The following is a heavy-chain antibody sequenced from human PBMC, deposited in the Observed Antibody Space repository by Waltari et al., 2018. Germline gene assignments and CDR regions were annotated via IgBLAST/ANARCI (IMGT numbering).Heavy chain of an antibody. Sequence: QVQLVQSGAEVKKPGSSVKVSCKASGGPFSSYAINWLRQAPGQGLEWMGGIIPIFGTANYAQKFQGRVTITADESTSTAYMELSSLRSEDTAVYYCARAGGVAAAGTDAFDIWGQGTMVTVSS. D-gene: IGHD6-13*01. CDR2: IIPIFGTA. CDR1: GGPFSSYA. V-gene: IGHV1-69*01. CDR3: ARAGGVAAAGTDAFDI. J-gene: IGHJ3*02.